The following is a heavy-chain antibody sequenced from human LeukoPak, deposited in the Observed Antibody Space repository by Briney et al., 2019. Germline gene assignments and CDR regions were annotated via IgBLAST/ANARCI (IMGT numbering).Heavy chain of an antibody. CDR1: GGSISSGAYY. Sequence: PSETLSLTCTVSGGSISSGAYYWSWIRQPPGKGLEWIGYISHSGSTYSNPSLKSRVTISVDRSKNQFSLKLNSVTAADTAVYYCARSGGYCGSTTCHVEYFDLWGRGTLVTVSS. CDR3: ARSGGYCGSTTCHVEYFDL. D-gene: IGHD2-2*01. V-gene: IGHV4-30-2*01. CDR2: ISHSGST. J-gene: IGHJ2*01.